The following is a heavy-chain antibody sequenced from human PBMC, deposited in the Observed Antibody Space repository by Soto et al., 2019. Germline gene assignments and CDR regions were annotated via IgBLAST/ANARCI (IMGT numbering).Heavy chain of an antibody. CDR3: AREFKGYCSSTSCYTGVGPFDYYYGMDV. D-gene: IGHD2-2*02. J-gene: IGHJ6*02. V-gene: IGHV1-2*02. CDR2: INPNSGGT. Sequence: GASVKVSCKASGYTFTGYYMHWARQAPGQGLEWMGWINPNSGGTNYAQKFQGRVTMTRDTSISTAYMELSRLRSDDTAVYYCAREFKGYCSSTSCYTGVGPFDYYYGMDVWGQGTTVTVSS. CDR1: GYTFTGYY.